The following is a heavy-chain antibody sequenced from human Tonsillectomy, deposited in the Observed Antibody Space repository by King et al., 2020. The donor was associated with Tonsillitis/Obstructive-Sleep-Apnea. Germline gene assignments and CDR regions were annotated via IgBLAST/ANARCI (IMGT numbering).Heavy chain of an antibody. D-gene: IGHD3-10*01. V-gene: IGHV2-26*01. CDR3: ARTPKWCYGSGSDYAIPFNYWYFDL. CDR1: GFSLSNARMG. Sequence: TLKESGPVLVKPTETLTLTCTVSGFSLSNARMGVSWIRQPPGKALEWLAHIFSNDEKSYSTSLKSRLTISKDTSKSQVVLTMTNMDPVDTSTYYCARTPKWCYGSGSDYAIPFNYWYFDLWGRGTLVTVSS. CDR2: IFSNDEK. J-gene: IGHJ2*01.